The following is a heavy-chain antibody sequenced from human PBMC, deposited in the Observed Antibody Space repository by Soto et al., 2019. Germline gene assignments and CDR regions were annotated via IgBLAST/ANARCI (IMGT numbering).Heavy chain of an antibody. J-gene: IGHJ6*02. V-gene: IGHV1-2*04. CDR3: ARDITGTTRGLDYYYGMDV. CDR1: GYTFTGYY. D-gene: IGHD1-7*01. CDR2: INPNSGGT. Sequence: AAVKVSCKASGYTFTGYYMHWVRQAPGQGXEWMGWINPNSGGTNYAQKFQGWVTMTRDTSISTAYMELSRLRSDDTAVYYCARDITGTTRGLDYYYGMDVWGQGTTVTVSS.